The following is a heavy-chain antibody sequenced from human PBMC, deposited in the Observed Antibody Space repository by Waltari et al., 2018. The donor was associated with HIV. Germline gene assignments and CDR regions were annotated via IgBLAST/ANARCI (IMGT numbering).Heavy chain of an antibody. D-gene: IGHD3-22*01. CDR1: GYSFTSYW. Sequence: EVQLVQSGAEVNKPGESLKISCKGSGYSFTSYWIAALRQMPGKGLDWMGIIYPGDSDTRYSPSFQGQVTISADKSISTAYLQWSSLKASDTAMYYCARHEQYYYDSSGYYGWFDPWGQGTLVTVSS. CDR3: ARHEQYYYDSSGYYGWFDP. CDR2: IYPGDSDT. J-gene: IGHJ5*02. V-gene: IGHV5-51*01.